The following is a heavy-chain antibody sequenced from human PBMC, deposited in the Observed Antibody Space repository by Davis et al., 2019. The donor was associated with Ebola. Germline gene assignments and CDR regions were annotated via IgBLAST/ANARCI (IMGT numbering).Heavy chain of an antibody. CDR1: GYSFTSYW. CDR2: IDPSDSYT. Sequence: GESLKISCKGSGYSFTSYWISWVRQMPGKGLEWMGRIDPSDSYTNYSPSFQGHVTISADKSISTAYLQWSSLKASDTAMYYCARRRYQLSTASWDYFDYWGQGTLVTVSS. CDR3: ARRRYQLSTASWDYFDY. D-gene: IGHD2-2*01. J-gene: IGHJ4*02. V-gene: IGHV5-10-1*01.